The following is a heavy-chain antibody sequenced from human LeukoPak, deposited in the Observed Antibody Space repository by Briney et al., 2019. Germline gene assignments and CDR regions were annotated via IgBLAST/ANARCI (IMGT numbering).Heavy chain of an antibody. CDR1: GDSITNSY. V-gene: IGHV4-59*12. CDR3: ARDKYYYDSSGYYYFDY. Sequence: SETLSLTCTVSGDSITNSYWSWIRQPPGKGLEWIAYIYSSGNTKYNPSLASRVTISVDTSKNQFSLKLSSVTAADTAVYYCARDKYYYDSSGYYYFDYWGQGTLVTVSS. D-gene: IGHD3-22*01. J-gene: IGHJ4*02. CDR2: IYSSGNT.